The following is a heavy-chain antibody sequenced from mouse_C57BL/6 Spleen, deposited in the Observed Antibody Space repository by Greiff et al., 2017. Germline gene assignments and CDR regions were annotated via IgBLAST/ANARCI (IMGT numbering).Heavy chain of an antibody. CDR2: INYDGSST. J-gene: IGHJ4*01. CDR3: ARAGCDGAMDY. CDR1: GFTFSDYY. Sequence: DVKLVESEGGLVQPGSSMKLSCTASGFTFSDYYMAWVRQVPEKGLEWVATINYDGSSTYYLDSLKSRFIISRDNAKNILYLQMSSLKSEDTATYYCARAGCDGAMDYWGQGTSVTVSS. D-gene: IGHD3-3*01. V-gene: IGHV5-16*01.